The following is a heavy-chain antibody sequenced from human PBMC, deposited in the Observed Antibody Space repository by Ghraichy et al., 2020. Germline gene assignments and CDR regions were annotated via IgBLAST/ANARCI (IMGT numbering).Heavy chain of an antibody. D-gene: IGHD3-3*01. V-gene: IGHV1-18*01. CDR1: GYTFTNHG. CDR2: ISGSSGNA. Sequence: ASVKVSCKTSGYTFTNHGFSWVRQAPGQGLEWMGWISGSSGNAKYTQKLQGRVTLTTDISTSTVYMELRSLKSDDTAVYYCARDVGVGVFDYWGQGTLVAVSS. CDR3: ARDVGVGVFDY. J-gene: IGHJ4*02.